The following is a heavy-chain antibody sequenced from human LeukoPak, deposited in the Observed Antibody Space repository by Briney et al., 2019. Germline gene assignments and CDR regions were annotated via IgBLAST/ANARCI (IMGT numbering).Heavy chain of an antibody. J-gene: IGHJ4*02. D-gene: IGHD1-26*01. Sequence: PSETLSLTCTVPGGSISSYYWSWIRQPAGRGLEWIGRIYTSGSTNYNPSLKGRVTMSVDTSKNQFSLKLSTVTAADTAVYYCAREGIYYEIDYWGQGTLVTVSS. CDR1: GGSISSYY. CDR3: AREGIYYEIDY. V-gene: IGHV4-4*07. CDR2: IYTSGST.